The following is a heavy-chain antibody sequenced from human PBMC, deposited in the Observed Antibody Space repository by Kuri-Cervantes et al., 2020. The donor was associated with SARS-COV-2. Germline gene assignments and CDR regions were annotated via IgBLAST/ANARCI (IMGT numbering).Heavy chain of an antibody. Sequence: GSLRLSCTVSGGSISSYYWSWIRQPPGKGLEWIGYIYYSGSTNYNPSLKSRVTISVDTSKNQFSLKLSSVTAADTTVYYCARDWGYSYAEGAFDIWGQGTMVTVSS. D-gene: IGHD5-18*01. CDR3: ARDWGYSYAEGAFDI. CDR2: IYYSGST. V-gene: IGHV4-59*01. CDR1: GGSISSYY. J-gene: IGHJ3*02.